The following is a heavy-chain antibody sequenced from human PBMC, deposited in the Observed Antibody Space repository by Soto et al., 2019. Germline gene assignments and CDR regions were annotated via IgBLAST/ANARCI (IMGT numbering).Heavy chain of an antibody. J-gene: IGHJ5*02. Sequence: SVKVSCKASGGTFSSYTISWVRQAPGQGLEWMGRIIPILGIANYAQKFQGRVTITADKSTSTAYMELSSLRFEDTAVYYCARGGVGGYCSSPSRPPRGRFDPWG. CDR2: IIPILGIA. V-gene: IGHV1-69*02. CDR1: GGTFSSYT. CDR3: ARGGVGGYCSSPSRPPRGRFDP. D-gene: IGHD2-2*01.